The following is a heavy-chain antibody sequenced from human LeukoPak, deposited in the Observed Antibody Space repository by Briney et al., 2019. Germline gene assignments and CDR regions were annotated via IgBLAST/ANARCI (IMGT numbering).Heavy chain of an antibody. D-gene: IGHD5-24*01. CDR3: AKDDRWLQFCC. CDR1: GFTFSSHG. V-gene: IGHV3-23*01. J-gene: IGHJ4*02. Sequence: GGSLRLSCVASGFTFSSHGMNWVRQAPGKGLEWVSGIIPSGHTTYYADSVRGRFTISRDNSRNTVYLQMNSLRAEDTAVYYCAKDDRWLQFCCWGQGTLVTVSA. CDR2: IIPSGHTT.